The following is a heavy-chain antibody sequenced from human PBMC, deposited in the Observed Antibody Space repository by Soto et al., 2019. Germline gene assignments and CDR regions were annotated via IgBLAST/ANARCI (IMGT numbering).Heavy chain of an antibody. J-gene: IGHJ5*02. CDR3: ARVAGAARPRWYNWFDP. CDR1: GYTFTDYD. Sequence: QEQLVQSGAEVKKPGASVKVSCKTSGYTFTDYDINWVRQATGQGLEWIGWMNPNSGETGYAQKFQGRVTMTRSASLSTAYVELSSLRSEDTAVYYCARVAGAARPRWYNWFDPWGQGTLVTVSS. D-gene: IGHD2-15*01. CDR2: MNPNSGET. V-gene: IGHV1-8*01.